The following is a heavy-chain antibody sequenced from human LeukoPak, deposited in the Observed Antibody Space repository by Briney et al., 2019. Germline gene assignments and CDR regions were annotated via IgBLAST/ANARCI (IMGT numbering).Heavy chain of an antibody. J-gene: IGHJ4*02. CDR3: AKEQDIVVVPAAPFDY. V-gene: IGHV3-23*01. Sequence: GGSLRLSCAASGFTFSGYAMSWVRQAPGKGLEWVSAISGSGGSTYYADSVKGRFTISRDNSKNTLYLQMNSLRAEDTAVYYCAKEQDIVVVPAAPFDYWGQGTLVTVSS. CDR2: ISGSGGST. CDR1: GFTFSGYA. D-gene: IGHD2-2*01.